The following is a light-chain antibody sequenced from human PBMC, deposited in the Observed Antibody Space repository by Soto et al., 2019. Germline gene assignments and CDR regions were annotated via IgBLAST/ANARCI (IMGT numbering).Light chain of an antibody. CDR3: QQYESSPPSYT. CDR1: PSLTSSY. J-gene: IGKJ2*01. CDR2: GAS. V-gene: IGKV3-20*01. Sequence: EIVLTQSPGTLSLSPGERATLSCRASPSLTSSYLAWYQQKPGQAPRLLIYGASSRAPGIPDRFSGGGSGTDFPLTISSMEPEDFAVSYCQQYESSPPSYTFGQGTKLEIK.